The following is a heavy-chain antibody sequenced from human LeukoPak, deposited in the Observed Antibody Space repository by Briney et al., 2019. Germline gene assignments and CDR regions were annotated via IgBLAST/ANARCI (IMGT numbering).Heavy chain of an antibody. J-gene: IGHJ4*02. CDR2: IYPGDSDT. CDR1: GYSFTSYW. CDR3: ARRGYSYGDAFDY. V-gene: IGHV5-51*01. Sequence: GESLKTSCKGSGYSFTSYWIGWVRQMPGKGLEWMGIIYPGDSDTRYSPSFQGQVTISADKSISTAYLQWSSLKASDTAMYYCARRGYSYGDAFDYWGQGTLLTVSS. D-gene: IGHD5-18*01.